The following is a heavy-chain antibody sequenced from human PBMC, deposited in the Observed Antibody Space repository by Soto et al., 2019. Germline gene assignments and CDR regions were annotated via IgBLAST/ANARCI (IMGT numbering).Heavy chain of an antibody. CDR2: ISGDGSGT. J-gene: IGHJ6*02. CDR3: ARGIRGEYGTDV. CDR1: GFTYTNYW. D-gene: IGHD3-10*01. Sequence: EVQLVESGGGLVQPGGSLRLSCVASGFTYTNYWIHWVRQAPGTGLVWVSRISGDGSGTGYADPVEGRFTISRDNAKNTVYLQMNSLRAEDTAVYYCARGIRGEYGTDVWGQGTTVTVSS. V-gene: IGHV3-74*01.